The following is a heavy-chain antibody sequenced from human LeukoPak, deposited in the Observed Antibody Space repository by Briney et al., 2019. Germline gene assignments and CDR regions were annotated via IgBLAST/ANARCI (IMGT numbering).Heavy chain of an antibody. Sequence: SGTLSLTCAVFGGSISSSNWWSWVRQPPGKGLEWIGEIYHSGSTNYNPSLKSRVTISVETSKNQFSLKLKSVTAADTAVYYCARGGYYGSGNDFRFDPWGQGTLVTVSS. V-gene: IGHV4-4*02. D-gene: IGHD3-10*01. J-gene: IGHJ5*02. CDR1: GGSISSSNW. CDR2: IYHSGST. CDR3: ARGGYYGSGNDFRFDP.